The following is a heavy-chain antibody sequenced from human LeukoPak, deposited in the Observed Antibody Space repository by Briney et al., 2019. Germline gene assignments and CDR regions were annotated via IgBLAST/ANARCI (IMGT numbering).Heavy chain of an antibody. CDR1: GFTFSDYA. Sequence: QPGGSLILSCAASGFTFSDYAMSWVRQAPGKGLEWISFITGSGSRTYYTDSVKGRFTISRDNSKNTLYLQMNSLRADETVVYYCASRPRADIGPLDFWAQGTLVTVSS. CDR3: ASRPRADIGPLDF. V-gene: IGHV3-23*01. J-gene: IGHJ4*02. D-gene: IGHD1-14*01. CDR2: ITGSGSRT.